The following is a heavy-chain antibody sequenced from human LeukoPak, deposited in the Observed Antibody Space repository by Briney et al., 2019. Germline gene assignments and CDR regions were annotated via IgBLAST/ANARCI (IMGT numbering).Heavy chain of an antibody. D-gene: IGHD6-13*01. V-gene: IGHV4-61*05. CDR1: EFSLTTSGVG. J-gene: IGHJ4*02. CDR3: ARQQHLAKYYFDY. CDR2: IYNRDNT. Sequence: SGPTLVNPTQTLTLTCTFSEFSLTTSGVGVGWIRQPPGKALEWLGYIYNRDNTNYNPSLKSRVTISVDTSTNQFSLKMSSVTAADTAVYYCARQQHLAKYYFDYWGQGTLVTVSS.